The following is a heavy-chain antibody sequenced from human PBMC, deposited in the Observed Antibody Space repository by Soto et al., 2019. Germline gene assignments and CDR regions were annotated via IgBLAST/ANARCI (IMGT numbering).Heavy chain of an antibody. CDR3: AIIAAAGTYYGMDV. CDR2: INHSGST. Sequence: ETLSRTCAVNAGSFIGYYWSWIRQPPGKGLEWIGEINHSGSTNYNPSLKSRVTLSVDTSKNQFSLKLSSVTAADTAVYYCAIIAAAGTYYGMDVWGQGTKVTVSS. CDR1: AGSFIGYY. V-gene: IGHV4-34*01. J-gene: IGHJ6*02. D-gene: IGHD6-13*01.